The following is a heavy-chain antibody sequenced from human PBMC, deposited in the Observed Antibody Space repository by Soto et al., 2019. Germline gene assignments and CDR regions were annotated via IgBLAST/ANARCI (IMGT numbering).Heavy chain of an antibody. CDR2: INSGGGSA. J-gene: IGHJ4*02. Sequence: GASVKVSCKASGYTFTNYYMHWVRQAPGQGLEWMGIINSGGGSATYAQKFLGRVTLTRDTSTSTVYMELSSLRSEDTAVYYCARDYYDSSGYYYYLDYWGQGTLVTVSS. CDR1: GYTFTNYY. CDR3: ARDYYDSSGYYYYLDY. D-gene: IGHD3-22*01. V-gene: IGHV1-46*01.